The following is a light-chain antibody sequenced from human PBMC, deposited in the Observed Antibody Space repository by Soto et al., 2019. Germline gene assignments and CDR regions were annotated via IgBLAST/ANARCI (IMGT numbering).Light chain of an antibody. J-gene: IGKJ4*01. CDR2: DAS. CDR1: QSVGSY. Sequence: EIVLTQSPATLSLSPGDRATLSCRASQSVGSYLGWYQQRPGQAPRLLIYDASNRDTGIPARFSGSGSGTDFTITISSLEPEDVAFYYCQQRSDWPSTFGGGTKVEIK. V-gene: IGKV3-11*01. CDR3: QQRSDWPST.